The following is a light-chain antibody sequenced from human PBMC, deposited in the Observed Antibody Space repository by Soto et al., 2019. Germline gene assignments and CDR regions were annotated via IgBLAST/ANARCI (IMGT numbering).Light chain of an antibody. V-gene: IGKV4-1*01. CDR1: QTVLYSSNNKNY. CDR3: QQYASTLWT. Sequence: DIVMTQSPDSLAVSLGERATINCKSSQTVLYSSNNKNYLAWYQQKPGQPPKLLISWASTRESEVPDRFSGSGSGTDFTLTISSLQAEDVAVYYCQQYASTLWTFGQGTKVEIK. J-gene: IGKJ1*01. CDR2: WAS.